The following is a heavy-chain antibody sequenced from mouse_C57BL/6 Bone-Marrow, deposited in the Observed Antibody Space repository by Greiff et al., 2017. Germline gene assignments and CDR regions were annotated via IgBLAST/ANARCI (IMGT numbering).Heavy chain of an antibody. CDR1: GFTFSSYA. CDR3: TREGFSMDY. CDR2: ISSGGDYI. Sequence: EVQVVESGEGLVKPGGSLKLSCAASGFTFSSYAMSWVRQTPEKRLEWVAYISSGGDYIYYAATVKGRFTISRDNASNTLYLQMSSLKSEDTAMYYCTREGFSMDYWGQGTSVTVSS. J-gene: IGHJ4*01. V-gene: IGHV5-9-1*02.